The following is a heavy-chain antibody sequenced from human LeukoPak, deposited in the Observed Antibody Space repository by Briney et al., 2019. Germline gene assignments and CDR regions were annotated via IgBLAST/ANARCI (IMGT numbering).Heavy chain of an antibody. CDR1: GFTFSSYS. J-gene: IGHJ4*02. CDR2: ISSSSSYI. CDR3: ASPFGRNFDY. Sequence: GGSLRLSCAASGFTFSSYSMNWVRQAPGKGLEWVSSISSSSSYIYYADSVKGRFTIPRDNAKNSLYLQMNSLRAEDTAVYYCASPFGRNFDYWGQGTLVTVSS. D-gene: IGHD3-3*01. V-gene: IGHV3-21*01.